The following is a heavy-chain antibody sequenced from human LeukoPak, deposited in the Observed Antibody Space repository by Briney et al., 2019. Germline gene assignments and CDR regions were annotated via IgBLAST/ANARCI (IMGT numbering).Heavy chain of an antibody. V-gene: IGHV4-61*01. J-gene: IGHJ3*02. Sequence: SETLSLTCTVSGYSISSGYYWGWIRQPPGKGLEWIGYIYYSGSTNYNPSLMSRVTISVDTSKTQFSLKLNSVTAADTAVYYCARYRNEALFAFDIWGQGTMVTVSS. CDR1: GYSISSGYY. CDR3: ARYRNEALFAFDI. CDR2: IYYSGST. D-gene: IGHD1-14*01.